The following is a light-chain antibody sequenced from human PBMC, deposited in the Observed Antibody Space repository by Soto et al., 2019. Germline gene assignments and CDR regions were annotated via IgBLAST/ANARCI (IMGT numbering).Light chain of an antibody. CDR2: AAS. J-gene: IGKJ2*03. CDR3: QQSYSSPG. V-gene: IGKV1-39*01. CDR1: QSISSY. Sequence: DIQVTQSPSSLSASVGDRVTITCRTSQSISSYLNWYQQKPGKAPNLLIYAASNLQSGVPSRFSGSGSGTDFTLTISSLQPEDFATYYCQQSYSSPGFGQGTKLEIK.